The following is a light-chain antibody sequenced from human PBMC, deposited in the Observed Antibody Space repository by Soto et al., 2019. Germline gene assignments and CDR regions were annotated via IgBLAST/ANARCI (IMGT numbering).Light chain of an antibody. CDR2: AAS. CDR1: QSISSY. V-gene: IGKV1-39*01. CDR3: QQSYSTPPIT. J-gene: IGKJ5*01. Sequence: DIQMTQSPSSLSASVGDRVTITCRASQSISSYLNWYQQKPGKAPKLLIYAASSLQSGVPSRFSGSGSGTDFTLTISRLQPEYFATYYCQQSYSTPPITFGQGTRLEIK.